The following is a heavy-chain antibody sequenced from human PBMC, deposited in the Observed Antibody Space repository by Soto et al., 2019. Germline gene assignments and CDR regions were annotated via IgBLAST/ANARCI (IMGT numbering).Heavy chain of an antibody. CDR1: GDSITSDDYY. D-gene: IGHD3-10*01. J-gene: IGHJ6*02. Sequence: QVQLQESGPGLLRPSQTLSLTCTVSGDSITSDDYYWTWIRQPPGKGLEWLGHIYYTGSTSYNPSLESRGSISLDTANNQFSLRVRSVTAADTAVYYCARASVQIINSSRAVDVWGHGTSIIVSS. V-gene: IGHV4-30-4*01. CDR2: IYYTGST. CDR3: ARASVQIINSSRAVDV.